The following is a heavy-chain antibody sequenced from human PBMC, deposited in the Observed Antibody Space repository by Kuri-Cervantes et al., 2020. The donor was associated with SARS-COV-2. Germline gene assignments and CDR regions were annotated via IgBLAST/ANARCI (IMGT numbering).Heavy chain of an antibody. Sequence: LSLTCAASGFTFSSYAMHWVRQAPGKGLEWVAVISYDGSNKYYADSVKGRFTISRDNSKNTLYLQMNSLRAEDTAAYYCAKGGNYYGSGFGYWGQGTLVTVSS. CDR2: ISYDGSNK. CDR3: AKGGNYYGSGFGY. CDR1: GFTFSSYA. D-gene: IGHD3-10*01. V-gene: IGHV3-30*01. J-gene: IGHJ4*02.